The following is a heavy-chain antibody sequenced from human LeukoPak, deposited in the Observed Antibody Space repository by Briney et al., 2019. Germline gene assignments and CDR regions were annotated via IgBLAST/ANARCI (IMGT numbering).Heavy chain of an antibody. CDR2: INHSGST. D-gene: IGHD2-2*01. V-gene: IGHV4-34*01. J-gene: IGHJ5*02. Sequence: SETLSLTCAVYGGSFSGYYWGWIRQPPGKGLEWIGEINHSGSTNYNPSLKSRVTISVDRSKNQFSLKLSSVTAADTAVYYCARESSTYCSSTSCYFVSGWFDPWGQGTLVTVSS. CDR1: GGSFSGYY. CDR3: ARESSTYCSSTSCYFVSGWFDP.